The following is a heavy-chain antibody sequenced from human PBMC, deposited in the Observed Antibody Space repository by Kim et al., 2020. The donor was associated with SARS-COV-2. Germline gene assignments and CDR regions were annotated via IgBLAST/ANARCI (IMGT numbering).Heavy chain of an antibody. Sequence: GGSLRLSCAASGFTFSNYVMHWVRQAPGEGLEWVALMSYDGSNTYYADSVKGRFTISRDNSKNTLYLQMNSLRAEDTAVYYCGRGGKVATMVVASWGQGTLVTVSS. CDR2: MSYDGSNT. CDR3: GRGGKVATMVVAS. CDR1: GFTFSNYV. J-gene: IGHJ5*02. V-gene: IGHV3-30*03. D-gene: IGHD5-12*01.